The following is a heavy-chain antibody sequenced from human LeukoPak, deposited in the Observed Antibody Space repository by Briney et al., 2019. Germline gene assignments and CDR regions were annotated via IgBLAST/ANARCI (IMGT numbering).Heavy chain of an antibody. Sequence: GGSLRLSCAASGFTFSSYEMNWVRQAPGKGLAWVSYISSSGSTIYYADSVKGRFTISRDNAKNSLYLQMNSLRAEDTAVYYCARAKGLLWFGEGYYGMDVWGKGTTVTVSS. CDR3: ARAKGLLWFGEGYYGMDV. J-gene: IGHJ6*04. D-gene: IGHD3-10*01. CDR1: GFTFSSYE. CDR2: ISSSGSTI. V-gene: IGHV3-48*03.